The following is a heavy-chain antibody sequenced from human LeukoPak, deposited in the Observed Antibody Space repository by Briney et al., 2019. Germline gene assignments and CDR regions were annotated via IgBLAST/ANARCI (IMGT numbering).Heavy chain of an antibody. CDR2: INHSGST. D-gene: IGHD2-2*01. CDR3: ARGRRRGIVVVPAAATFDY. Sequence: SETLSLTGAVYGGSFSGYYWSWIRQPPGKGLEWIGEINHSGSTNYNPSLKSRVTISVDTSKNQFSLKLSSVTAADTAVYYCARGRRRGIVVVPAAATFDYWGQGTLVTVSS. J-gene: IGHJ4*02. V-gene: IGHV4-34*01. CDR1: GGSFSGYY.